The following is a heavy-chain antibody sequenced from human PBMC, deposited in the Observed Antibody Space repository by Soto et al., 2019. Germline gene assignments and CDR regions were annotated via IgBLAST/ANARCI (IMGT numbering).Heavy chain of an antibody. CDR1: GFTFSSYA. V-gene: IGHV3-23*01. CDR2: ISDSGST. D-gene: IGHD2-15*01. Sequence: VQLLESGGGLVQPGGSRRLSCATSGFTFSSYAMSWVRQAPGKGLEWVSTISDSGSTYYADSVKGRFTISRDISKNSLYVQMRSLRAEATAVYYCAKGGEGYCSGTSCLYHMDAWGKGTTVTVSS. J-gene: IGHJ6*03. CDR3: AKGGEGYCSGTSCLYHMDA.